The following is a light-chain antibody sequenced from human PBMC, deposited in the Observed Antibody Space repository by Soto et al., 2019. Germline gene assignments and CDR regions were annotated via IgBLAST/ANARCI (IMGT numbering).Light chain of an antibody. CDR1: QGISSY. CDR3: QQLKSYPQT. V-gene: IGKV1-9*01. CDR2: AAS. Sequence: DIQLTQSASFLSASVGDRFTITFRASQGISSYLAWYQKKPGKAPKLLMYAASTLQSGVPSRFSGSGSGTEFTLTISSLQPEDFATYYCQQLKSYPQTFGQGTKVDI. J-gene: IGKJ1*01.